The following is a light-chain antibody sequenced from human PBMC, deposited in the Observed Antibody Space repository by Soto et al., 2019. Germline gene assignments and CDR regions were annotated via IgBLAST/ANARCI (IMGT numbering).Light chain of an antibody. V-gene: IGKV2-28*01. CDR1: QSLLRSNGYDY. CDR2: LGS. J-gene: IGKJ1*01. CDR3: MQALQAPLT. Sequence: EIVMTQSPLSLAVTPGEPAHISCRSSQSLLRSNGYDYLDWYLKKPGQSQQLLIYLGSNRASGVPDKFSGSGAGTDFRLTISRVEAEDVGLYYCMQALQAPLTFGQGTRVEIK.